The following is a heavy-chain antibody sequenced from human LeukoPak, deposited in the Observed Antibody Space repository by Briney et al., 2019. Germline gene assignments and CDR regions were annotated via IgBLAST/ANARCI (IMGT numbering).Heavy chain of an antibody. CDR2: ITRSGSTT. V-gene: IGHV3-48*03. Sequence: PGGSLRLSCAASVFPFSLYEMPWVPQAPGKGLEWVSYITRSGSTTYYADSVKARFTISRDNAKNSLYLQMNNLTTEDTAVYYCARDMAAAGDYWGQGTLVTVSS. CDR3: ARDMAAAGDY. J-gene: IGHJ4*02. D-gene: IGHD6-13*01. CDR1: VFPFSLYE.